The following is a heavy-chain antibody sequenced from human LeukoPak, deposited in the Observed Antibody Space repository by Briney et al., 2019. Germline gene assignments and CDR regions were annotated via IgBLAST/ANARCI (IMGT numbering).Heavy chain of an antibody. CDR2: ISGSGGSA. CDR3: AKGDSSTWYAFDY. D-gene: IGHD6-13*01. V-gene: IGHV3-23*01. J-gene: IGHJ4*02. CDR1: GFTFSNYA. Sequence: QPGGSLRLSCAASGFTFSNYAMSWVRQAPGKGLEWVSVISGSGGSAYYADSVQGRFSISRDNSKNTLFLQMNSLRAEDTAIFYCAKGDSSTWYAFDYWGQGTLVTVSS.